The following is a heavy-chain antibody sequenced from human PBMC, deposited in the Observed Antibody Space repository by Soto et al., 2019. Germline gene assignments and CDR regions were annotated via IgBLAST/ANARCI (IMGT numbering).Heavy chain of an antibody. J-gene: IGHJ5*02. CDR1: GGTFSSYA. D-gene: IGHD1-7*01. CDR3: ARDRTLVTGTTYWFDP. V-gene: IGHV1-69*01. CDR2: TIPIFGTA. Sequence: GXSVKVSLKACGGTFSSYAISLVRQSPGQGLEWMGGTIPIFGTANYAQRSQGRVTITADESTSTAYMELSSLRSEDTAVFYCARDRTLVTGTTYWFDPWGQGTLVTVSS.